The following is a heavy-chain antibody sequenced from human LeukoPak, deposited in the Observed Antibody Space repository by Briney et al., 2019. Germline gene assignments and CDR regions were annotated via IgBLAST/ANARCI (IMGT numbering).Heavy chain of an antibody. CDR1: GFTFSSYA. Sequence: GSLRLSCTASGFTFSSYAMSWVRQAPGKGLEWIGSIYYSGSTYYNPSLKSRVTISVDTSKNQFSLKLSSVTAADTAVYYCARQSPIAARPNSWGQGTLVTVSS. D-gene: IGHD6-6*01. V-gene: IGHV4-39*01. CDR2: IYYSGST. CDR3: ARQSPIAARPNS. J-gene: IGHJ4*02.